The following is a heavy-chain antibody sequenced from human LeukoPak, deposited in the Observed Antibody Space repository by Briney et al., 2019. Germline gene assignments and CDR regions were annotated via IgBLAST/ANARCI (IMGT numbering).Heavy chain of an antibody. V-gene: IGHV1-2*02. CDR3: TRTNGGYGRIDY. CDR2: INPNSGGT. D-gene: IGHD6-13*01. J-gene: IGHJ4*02. CDR1: GYTFTGYY. Sequence: ASVKVSCKASGYTFTGYYMHWVRQAPGQGLEWMGWINPNSGGTNYAQKFQGRVTMTTDTSTTTAYMELRSLRSDDTAVYFCTRTNGGYGRIDYWGQGTLVTVSS.